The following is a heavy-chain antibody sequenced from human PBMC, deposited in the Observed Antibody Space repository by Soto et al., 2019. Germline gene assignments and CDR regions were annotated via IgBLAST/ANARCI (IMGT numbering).Heavy chain of an antibody. CDR3: ARLRYCSSPSSYPGGFDY. Sequence: GGGPRISCAASVFTFRIYDMAGVRQAPGRGLDGVSYISSSGSTIYYADSVKGRFTISRDNAKNSLYLQMNRLRAEDTAVYYCARLRYCSSPSSYPGGFDYSGQRTMVTVSS. V-gene: IGHV3-48*03. J-gene: IGHJ4*02. D-gene: IGHD2-2*01. CDR1: VFTFRIYD. CDR2: ISSSGSTI.